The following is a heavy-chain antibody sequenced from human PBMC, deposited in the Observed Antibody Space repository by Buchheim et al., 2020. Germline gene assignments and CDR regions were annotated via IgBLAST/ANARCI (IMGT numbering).Heavy chain of an antibody. CDR1: GFNFDTYA. D-gene: IGHD2-15*01. J-gene: IGHJ4*02. V-gene: IGHV3-23*01. CDR3: AKARGGVVMETATD. CDR2: VSGSGGFT. Sequence: EVQLLESGGGLVQPGGSLRLSCTASGFNFDTYAMTWVRQAPGKGLDWVSTVSGSGGFTYYADSVRGRFTIYRDNSKNTVNLQMNSLRAEDTAVYYCAKARGGVVMETATDWGQGTL.